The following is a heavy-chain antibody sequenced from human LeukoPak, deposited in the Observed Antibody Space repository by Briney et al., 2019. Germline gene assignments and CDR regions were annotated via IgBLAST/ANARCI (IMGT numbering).Heavy chain of an antibody. CDR2: IKQDGSEK. J-gene: IGHJ4*02. CDR1: GITFNNYW. D-gene: IGHD3-10*01. CDR3: ARDSGSFSLDS. V-gene: IGHV3-7*01. Sequence: GGSLRLSCAASGITFNNYWMTWVRQAPGKGLEWVASIKQDGSEKYYVDSVKGRFTISRDNAKKSLYLQMNSLRAEDTAVYYCARDSGSFSLDSWGQGTLVTVSS.